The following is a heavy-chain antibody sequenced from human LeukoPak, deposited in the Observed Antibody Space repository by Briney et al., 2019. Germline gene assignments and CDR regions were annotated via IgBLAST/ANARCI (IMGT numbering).Heavy chain of an antibody. CDR2: ISSSGRSI. J-gene: IGHJ5*02. Sequence: GGSLRLSCAASGFTFSSYEMNWVRQAPGKGLEWVSYISSSGRSINYADSVRGRFTISRDNGRNSLYLQMNSLRAEDTAVYYCARVRYCSGGSCYGNWYDPWGQGTLVTVSS. CDR1: GFTFSSYE. D-gene: IGHD2-15*01. V-gene: IGHV3-48*03. CDR3: ARVRYCSGGSCYGNWYDP.